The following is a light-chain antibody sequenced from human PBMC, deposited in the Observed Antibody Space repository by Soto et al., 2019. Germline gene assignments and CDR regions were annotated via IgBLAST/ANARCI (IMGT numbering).Light chain of an antibody. J-gene: IGKJ4*01. CDR2: KAS. CDR3: QQHANYPIT. Sequence: DIQMTQSPSTLSASIGDRVTITCRASRNIGSWLAWYQQKAGKAPNLLIYKASTLETGVPSRFSGSASGTEFTLTISCLQPDDFATYYCQQHANYPITFGGGTKVEI. CDR1: RNIGSW. V-gene: IGKV1-5*03.